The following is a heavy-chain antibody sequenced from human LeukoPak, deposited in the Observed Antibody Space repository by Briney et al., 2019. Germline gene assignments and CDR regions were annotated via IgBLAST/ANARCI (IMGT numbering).Heavy chain of an antibody. Sequence: SETLSLTCTVSGGPIISDTSYWGWIRQPPGTGLEWIGTVYYRGSTHYKPSLKSRVTISVDTSKNQFSLKLSSVTAADTAVYYCARDPYYGSGSSFDYWGQGTLVTVSS. V-gene: IGHV4-39*07. CDR2: VYYRGST. J-gene: IGHJ4*02. CDR3: ARDPYYGSGSSFDY. CDR1: GGPIISDTSY. D-gene: IGHD3-10*01.